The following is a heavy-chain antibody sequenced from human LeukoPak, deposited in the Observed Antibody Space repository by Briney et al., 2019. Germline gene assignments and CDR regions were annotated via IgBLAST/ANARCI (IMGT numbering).Heavy chain of an antibody. D-gene: IGHD4-17*01. J-gene: IGHJ5*02. V-gene: IGHV3-23*01. CDR1: GFTLSSNA. CDR2: ISGSGGST. CDR3: AKDLGTVTSSDP. Sequence: PGGSLRLSWAASGFTLSSNAMSWDRQPPEKGPEWDSAISGSGGSTYYADSVKGRFTISRDNSKNTLYLQMNSLRAEDTAVYYCAKDLGTVTSSDPWGQGTLVTVSS.